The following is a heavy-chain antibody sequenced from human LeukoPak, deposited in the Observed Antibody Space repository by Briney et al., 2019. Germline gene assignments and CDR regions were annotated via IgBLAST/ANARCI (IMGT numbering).Heavy chain of an antibody. CDR2: INSDGSST. V-gene: IGHV3-74*01. CDR3: ARFFRDGDCSGGSCYSHYYYYGMDV. D-gene: IGHD2-15*01. CDR1: GFTFSSYW. J-gene: IGHJ6*02. Sequence: GRPLRLSCAASGFTFSSYWMHWVRQAPGKGLVWVSRINSDGSSTSYADSVKGRFTISRDNAKNTLYLQMNSLRAEDTAVYYCARFFRDGDCSGGSCYSHYYYYGMDVWGQGTTVTVSS.